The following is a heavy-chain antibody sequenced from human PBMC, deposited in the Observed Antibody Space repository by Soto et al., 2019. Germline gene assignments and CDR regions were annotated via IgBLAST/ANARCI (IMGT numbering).Heavy chain of an antibody. V-gene: IGHV4-39*01. CDR2: IYYSGSA. CDR3: ARLHCNSPNCVPLDP. J-gene: IGHJ5*02. Sequence: LSLTCTVSGGSISSVSYYWGWIRQPPGKGLEWIGSIYYSGSAYYSPSLKSRVTMSVDTSKNQLSLKLSSVTAADTAVYYCARLHCNSPNCVPLDPWGQGTLVTVSS. D-gene: IGHD2-2*01. CDR1: GGSISSVSYY.